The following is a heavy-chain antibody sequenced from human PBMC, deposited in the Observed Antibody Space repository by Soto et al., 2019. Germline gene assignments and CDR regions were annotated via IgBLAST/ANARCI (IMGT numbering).Heavy chain of an antibody. Sequence: QVQLVQSGAEVRQPGSWVKFSCKLLGGPFGGYAISWVRRAPGQGLEWMGGIVPIVATSTYAQKFQGRVTITADESTSTAYMELSSLRSDDTAIYYCVRVVAIPGYPDNWGQGTLVTVSS. J-gene: IGHJ4*02. V-gene: IGHV1-69*12. CDR3: VRVVAIPGYPDN. CDR1: GGPFGGYA. CDR2: IVPIVATS. D-gene: IGHD5-12*01.